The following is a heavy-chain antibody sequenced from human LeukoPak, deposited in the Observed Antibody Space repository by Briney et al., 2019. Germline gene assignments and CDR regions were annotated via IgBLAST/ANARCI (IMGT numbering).Heavy chain of an antibody. CDR2: ISYDGGDK. V-gene: IGHV3-30*04. CDR3: ARDNNADY. CDR1: GFIFSTYA. Sequence: GGSLRLSCAASGFIFSTYAMHWVRQAPGKGLEWVAVISYDGGDKYYAHSVKGRFTISRDNSENTLYLQMNSLRPEDTALYYCARDNNADYWGQGTLVTVSS. J-gene: IGHJ4*02. D-gene: IGHD2-8*01.